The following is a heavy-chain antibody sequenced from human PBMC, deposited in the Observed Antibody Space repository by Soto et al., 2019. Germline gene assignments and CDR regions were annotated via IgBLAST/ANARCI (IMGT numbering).Heavy chain of an antibody. Sequence: EVVLLESGGDVVQPGGSLRLSCAASGFTLGKYTMCWVRQAPGKRLEWVAESYSTGGTEYADSVKGRFTISRDNSKKTVFLQMNSLGVEDTALYYCARDREPDGLWTFDCWGHGHMVTVSS. CDR3: ARDREPDGLWTFDC. V-gene: IGHV3-23*01. CDR1: GFTLGKYT. J-gene: IGHJ4*01. CDR2: SYSTGGT. D-gene: IGHD3-3*01.